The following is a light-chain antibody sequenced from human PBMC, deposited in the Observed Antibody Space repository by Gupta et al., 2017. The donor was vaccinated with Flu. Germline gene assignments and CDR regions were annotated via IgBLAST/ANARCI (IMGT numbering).Light chain of an antibody. CDR3: QQLDYYPRT. Sequence: GDRVTITCRPSQGISSYLAWYQQKPGKAPKLLIFDAFTLESGVPSRFSGGGSGTGFTLTISSLQPEDFATYYCQQLDYYPRTFGQGTKVELK. V-gene: IGKV1-9*01. CDR2: DAF. CDR1: QGISSY. J-gene: IGKJ1*01.